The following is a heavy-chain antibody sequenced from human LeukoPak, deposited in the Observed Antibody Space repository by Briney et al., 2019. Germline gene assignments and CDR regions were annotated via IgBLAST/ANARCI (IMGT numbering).Heavy chain of an antibody. V-gene: IGHV1-18*01. D-gene: IGHD2-2*01. CDR3: ARGTGTSHYYYYYYMDV. Sequence: ASVKVSCKASGYTFTSYGISWVRQAPGQGLEWMGWISAYNGNTNYAQKLQGRVTMTTDTSTSTAYMELRSLRSDDTAVYYYARGTGTSHYYYYYYMDVWGEGTTVTVSS. CDR2: ISAYNGNT. CDR1: GYTFTSYG. J-gene: IGHJ6*03.